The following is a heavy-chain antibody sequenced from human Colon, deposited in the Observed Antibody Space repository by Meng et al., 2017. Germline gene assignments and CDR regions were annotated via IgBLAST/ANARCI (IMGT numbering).Heavy chain of an antibody. J-gene: IGHJ4*01. CDR2: VNRDTSR. CDR1: VVTVSNNY. D-gene: IGHD3-16*01. Sequence: GESLKISCAASVVTVSNNYMNWVRQAPGKGLEWVAVVNRDTSRFYADSAKGRFTSSRDESKNTVYLQRNSLTVEDTAIYYCARDRGEGGFFDDWGQGSLVTVSS. CDR3: ARDRGEGGFFDD. V-gene: IGHV3-53*01.